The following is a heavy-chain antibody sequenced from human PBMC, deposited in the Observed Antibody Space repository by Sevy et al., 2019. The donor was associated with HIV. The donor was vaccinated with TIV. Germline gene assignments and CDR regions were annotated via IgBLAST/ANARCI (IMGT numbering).Heavy chain of an antibody. CDR3: AREGCTKPHDY. V-gene: IGHV3-23*01. CDR1: GFDFSIYS. J-gene: IGHJ4*02. D-gene: IGHD2-8*01. Sequence: GGSLRLSCAASGFDFSIYSMSWVRQAPGKGLEWVSTLSFGCGKINYADSVRGRFTISRDNSKSSVYLQMNNMRVEDTAVYYCAREGCTKPHDYWGQGTLVTVSS. CDR2: LSFGCGKI.